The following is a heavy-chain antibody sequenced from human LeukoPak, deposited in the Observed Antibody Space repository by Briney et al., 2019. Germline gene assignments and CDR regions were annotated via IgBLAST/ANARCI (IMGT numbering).Heavy chain of an antibody. V-gene: IGHV3-48*04. J-gene: IGHJ5*02. D-gene: IGHD3-3*01. CDR2: ISSSSSTI. CDR1: GFTFSSYS. Sequence: PGGSLRLSCAASGFTFSSYSMNWVRQAPGKGLEWASYISSSSSTIYYADSVKGRFTISRDNARNSLYLQMNSLRAEDTAVYYCARETYYDFWSGHNWFDPWGQGTLVTVSS. CDR3: ARETYYDFWSGHNWFDP.